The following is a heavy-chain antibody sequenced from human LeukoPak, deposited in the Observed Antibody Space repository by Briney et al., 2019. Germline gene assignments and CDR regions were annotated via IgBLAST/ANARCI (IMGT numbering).Heavy chain of an antibody. CDR1: GGFFSGYY. CDR2: INHSGST. Sequence: SETLSLTCAVYGGFFSGYYWSWIRQPPGKGLEWIGEINHSGSTNYNPSLKSRVTISVDTSKNQFSLKLSSVTAADTAVYYCARVRTRYCSGGSCYYNYYYYYGMDVWGQGTTVSVSS. CDR3: ARVRTRYCSGGSCYYNYYYYYGMDV. J-gene: IGHJ6*02. V-gene: IGHV4-34*01. D-gene: IGHD2-15*01.